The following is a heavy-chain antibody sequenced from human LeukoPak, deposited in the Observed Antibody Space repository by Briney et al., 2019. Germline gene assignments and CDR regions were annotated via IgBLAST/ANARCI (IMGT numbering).Heavy chain of an antibody. V-gene: IGHV4-59*01. D-gene: IGHD7-27*01. Sequence: PSETLSLTCTVSGDSISRYYWSWIRQPPGKGLEWIGYIRHSENPNYNPSLKSRVTMSVDTSKNQFSLKLSSVTAADTAVYYCTRGSTGAFGPWGQGTLVTVSS. CDR3: TRGSTGAFGP. CDR1: GDSISRYY. CDR2: IRHSENP. J-gene: IGHJ5*02.